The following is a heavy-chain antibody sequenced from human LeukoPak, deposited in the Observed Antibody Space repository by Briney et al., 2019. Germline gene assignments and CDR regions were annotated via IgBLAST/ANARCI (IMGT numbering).Heavy chain of an antibody. V-gene: IGHV3-21*01. Sequence: GGSLRLSCAASGFTVSSNYMNWVRQTPGKGLEWVSYISTAGNLINYADSVRGRFTISRDNAKNSLYLNMNSLTPEDTAVYYCARTVEGHFDFRGQGTLVTVSS. CDR3: ARTVEGHFDF. CDR1: GFTVSSNY. D-gene: IGHD5-24*01. J-gene: IGHJ4*02. CDR2: ISTAGNLI.